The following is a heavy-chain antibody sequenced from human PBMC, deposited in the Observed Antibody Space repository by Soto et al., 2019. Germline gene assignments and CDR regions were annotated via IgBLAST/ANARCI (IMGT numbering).Heavy chain of an antibody. CDR1: GFSFGDYA. Sequence: EVQLVESGGGLVQPGRSLRLSCAASGFSFGDYAMQWVRQVPGKGLEWVSSISWNGESIGYADSVKGRFTISRDNGKKSVYLQMNSLRREDTALYYCAKDVGSSGWYDGFDSWGQGTLVTVS. CDR3: AKDVGSSGWYDGFDS. CDR2: ISWNGESI. D-gene: IGHD6-19*01. V-gene: IGHV3-9*01. J-gene: IGHJ4*02.